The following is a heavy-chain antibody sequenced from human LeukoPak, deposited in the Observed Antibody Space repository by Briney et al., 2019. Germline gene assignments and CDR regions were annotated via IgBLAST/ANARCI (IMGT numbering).Heavy chain of an antibody. CDR2: IKQDGSVK. Sequence: GGSLRRSCAASGFTFSNYWVGWVRQAPGRGLEWVANIKQDGSVKYYVDSVKGRFTIPRDNAENSLYLQMNSLRVEDTAVYYCTSYGSGSSSHDYWGQGTLVTVSS. J-gene: IGHJ4*02. CDR1: GFTFSNYW. V-gene: IGHV3-7*01. CDR3: TSYGSGSSSHDY. D-gene: IGHD3-10*01.